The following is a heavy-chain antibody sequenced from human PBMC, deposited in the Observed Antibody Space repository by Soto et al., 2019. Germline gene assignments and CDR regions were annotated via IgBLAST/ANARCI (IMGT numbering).Heavy chain of an antibody. Sequence: EVQLVESGGGLVKPGGSLRLSCAASGFTFSSYSMNWVRQAPGKGLEWVSSISSSSSYIYYADSVKGRFTISRDNANNSLYLQMHGLRAADKAVYYCARRQVVAADSKGAFDYCGQGTLVTVSS. CDR2: ISSSSSYI. CDR1: GFTFSSYS. V-gene: IGHV3-21*01. CDR3: ARRQVVAADSKGAFDY. D-gene: IGHD2-2*01. J-gene: IGHJ4*02.